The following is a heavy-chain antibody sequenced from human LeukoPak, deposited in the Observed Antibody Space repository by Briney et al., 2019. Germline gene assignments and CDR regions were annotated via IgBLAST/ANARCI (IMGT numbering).Heavy chain of an antibody. CDR1: GFTFTNYW. CDR3: AAVVVITPY. J-gene: IGHJ4*02. CDR2: IKEDGSEK. Sequence: GGSLRLSCAASGFTFTNYWMGWVRQAPGKGLEWVANIKEDGSEKHYVDSVKGRFTVSRDNSKNMLYLQMNSLRAEDTAVYYCAAVVVITPYWGQGTLVTVSS. V-gene: IGHV3-7*01. D-gene: IGHD3-22*01.